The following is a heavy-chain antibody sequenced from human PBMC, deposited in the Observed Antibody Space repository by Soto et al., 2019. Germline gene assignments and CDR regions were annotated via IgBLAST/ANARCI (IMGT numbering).Heavy chain of an antibody. CDR1: GGTFSSYA. D-gene: IGHD3-16*02. V-gene: IGHV1-69*13. CDR3: ASPDPFYDYVWGSYRYSLDY. J-gene: IGHJ4*02. CDR2: IIPIFGTA. Sequence: SVKVSCKASGGTFSSYAISWVRQAPGQGLEWMGGIIPIFGTANYAQKFQGRVTITADESTSTAYMELSSLRSEDTAVYYCASPDPFYDYVWGSYRYSLDYWGQGALVTVSS.